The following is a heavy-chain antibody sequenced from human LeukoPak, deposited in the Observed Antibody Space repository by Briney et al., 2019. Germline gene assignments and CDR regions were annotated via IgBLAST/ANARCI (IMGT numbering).Heavy chain of an antibody. D-gene: IGHD1-26*01. Sequence: PGGSLRLSCAASGFTFSSYGMHWARQAPGKGLEWVAVIWDDGSSKHYGDSVKGRFTISRDNSKNTLYLQMNSLRAEDTAVYYCAKPTRGSGSFLIDFWGQGTLVTVSS. CDR1: GFTFSSYG. J-gene: IGHJ4*02. CDR3: AKPTRGSGSFLIDF. V-gene: IGHV3-33*06. CDR2: IWDDGSSK.